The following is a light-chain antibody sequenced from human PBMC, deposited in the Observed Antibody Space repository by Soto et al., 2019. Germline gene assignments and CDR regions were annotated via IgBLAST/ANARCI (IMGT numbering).Light chain of an antibody. CDR1: GSDVGGYNY. J-gene: IGLJ2*01. Sequence: QSALTQPASVSGSPGQSITISRTGTGSDVGGYNYVSWYQQHPGKAPKLMIYEVSNRPSGVSNRFSASKSGNTASLTISGLQAEDEADYYCTSYTSSSSVVFGGGTKLTVL. CDR2: EVS. CDR3: TSYTSSSSVV. V-gene: IGLV2-14*01.